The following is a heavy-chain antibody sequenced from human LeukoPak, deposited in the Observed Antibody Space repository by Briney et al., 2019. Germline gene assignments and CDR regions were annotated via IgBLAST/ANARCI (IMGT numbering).Heavy chain of an antibody. D-gene: IGHD6-13*01. V-gene: IGHV3-21*01. Sequence: PGRSLRLSCAASGFTFSSYSMNWVRQAPGKGLEWVSSISSGSSYIYYADSVKGRFTISRDNAKNSLYLQMNSLRAEDTAVYYCARDWPTIAAAGTIPEYFQHWGQGTLVTVSS. CDR1: GFTFSSYS. J-gene: IGHJ1*01. CDR2: ISSGSSYI. CDR3: ARDWPTIAAAGTIPEYFQH.